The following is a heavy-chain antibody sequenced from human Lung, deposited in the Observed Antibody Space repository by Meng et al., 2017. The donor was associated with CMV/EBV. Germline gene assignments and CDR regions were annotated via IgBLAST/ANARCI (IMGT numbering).Heavy chain of an antibody. D-gene: IGHD5-24*01. V-gene: IGHV5-51*01. CDR2: IYPGDSDI. Sequence: GEXXKISCEGFGYRFTSYWIGWVRQMPGRGLEWMGIIYPGDSDIRYSPSFDGQVIISADKTVSTAYLQWSSLKASDSATYYCARVEMSTSWAFAYWGQEPLVTVSS. CDR3: ARVEMSTSWAFAY. CDR1: GYRFTSYW. J-gene: IGHJ4*02.